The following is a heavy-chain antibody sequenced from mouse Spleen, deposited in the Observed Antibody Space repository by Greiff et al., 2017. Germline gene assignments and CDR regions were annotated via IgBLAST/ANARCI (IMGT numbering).Heavy chain of an antibody. D-gene: IGHD1-1*01. CDR3: ARRGSSYGSAMDY. CDR2: IDPSDSYT. Sequence: QVQLQQPGAELVKPGASVKLSCKASGYTFTSYWMQWVKQRPGQGLEWIGEIDPSDSYTNYNQKFKGKATLTVDTSSSTAYMQLSSLTSEDSAVYYCARRGSSYGSAMDYWGQGTSVTVSS. CDR1: GYTFTSYW. J-gene: IGHJ4*01. V-gene: IGHV1-50*01.